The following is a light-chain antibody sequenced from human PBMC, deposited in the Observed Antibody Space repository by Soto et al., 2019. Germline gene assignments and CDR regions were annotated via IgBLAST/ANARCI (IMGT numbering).Light chain of an antibody. V-gene: IGKV3-20*01. Sequence: VVLTQSPGTLSLSPGERATLSCRASQSVSSSYLAWYQQKPGQAPRLLIYGASSRATGIPDRFSGSGSGTDFTLTISRLEPEDFAVYYCQQYGSSPPWTFGQRSMV. CDR2: GAS. CDR1: QSVSSSY. CDR3: QQYGSSPPWT. J-gene: IGKJ1*01.